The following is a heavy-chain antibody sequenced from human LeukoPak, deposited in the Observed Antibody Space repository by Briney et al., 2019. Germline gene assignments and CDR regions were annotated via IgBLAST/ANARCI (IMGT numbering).Heavy chain of an antibody. V-gene: IGHV1-69*05. CDR1: GGTFSSYA. CDR2: IIPIFGTA. Sequence: ASVKVSCKASGGTFSSYAISWVRQAPGQGLEWMGGIIPIFGTANYAQKFQGTVTSTTDESTSTAYMELSSLRSEDTAVYYCASPREDTGGYSYGYLYAFDIWGQGTMVTVSS. CDR3: ASPREDTGGYSYGYLYAFDI. J-gene: IGHJ3*02. D-gene: IGHD5-18*01.